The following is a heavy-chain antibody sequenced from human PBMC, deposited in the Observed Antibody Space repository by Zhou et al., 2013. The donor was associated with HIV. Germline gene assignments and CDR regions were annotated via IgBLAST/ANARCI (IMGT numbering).Heavy chain of an antibody. Sequence: QVHLQQWGAGLLKPSETLSITCAFYGGSFSDYFWSWIRQSPGKGLEWIGEINRFGYTNYNPSLESRVTVSIDTSKNQFSLRLYYVTAADTAVYYCARITALGSQDNAFDVWGRGTTVTVPS. J-gene: IGHJ3*01. CDR1: GGSFSDYF. CDR3: ARITALGSQDNAFDV. V-gene: IGHV4-34*01. CDR2: INRFGYT. D-gene: IGHD6-25*01.